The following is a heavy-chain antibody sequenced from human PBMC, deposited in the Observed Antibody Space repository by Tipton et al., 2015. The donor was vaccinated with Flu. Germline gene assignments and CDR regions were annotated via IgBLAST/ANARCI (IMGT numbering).Heavy chain of an antibody. J-gene: IGHJ5*02. CDR2: INHSGST. D-gene: IGHD4-11*01. CDR3: ARRDYSNYVSEPKNWFDP. CDR1: GGSFSGYY. V-gene: IGHV4-34*01. Sequence: TLSLTCSVYGGSFSGYYWTWIRQAPGKGLEWIGEINHSGSTHYSSSLKSRVTMSVDSSKNQFSLHLSSVTAADTAVYYCARRDYSNYVSEPKNWFDPWGQGTLVTVSS.